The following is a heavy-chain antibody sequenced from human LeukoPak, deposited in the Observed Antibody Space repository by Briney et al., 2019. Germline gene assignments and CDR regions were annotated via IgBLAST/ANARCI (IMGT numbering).Heavy chain of an antibody. V-gene: IGHV4-4*07. Sequence: SETLSVTCTVPGGSISSDYRSWIRQPAGKGLEWIGRIFTSGITNYNPSLKSRVTMSVDSSNNQFSLKLTPVTAADTAVYYCARAIEDSYGYKLYYYYYYMDVWGKGTTVTVSS. CDR1: GGSISSDY. D-gene: IGHD5-18*01. J-gene: IGHJ6*03. CDR2: IFTSGIT. CDR3: ARAIEDSYGYKLYYYYYYMDV.